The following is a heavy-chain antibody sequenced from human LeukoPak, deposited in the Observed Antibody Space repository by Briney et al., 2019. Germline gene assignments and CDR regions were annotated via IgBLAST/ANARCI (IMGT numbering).Heavy chain of an antibody. CDR2: ISGSGGST. Sequence: GGSLRLSCAASGFTLSGYAMSSVRQAPGRGLEWVSAISGSGGSTHYADSEKGRFTISRDNSKNTLYLQMNSLRAEDTAVYYCAKDQAVRGVTHFDYWGQGTLVTVSS. J-gene: IGHJ4*02. CDR1: GFTLSGYA. D-gene: IGHD3-10*01. V-gene: IGHV3-23*01. CDR3: AKDQAVRGVTHFDY.